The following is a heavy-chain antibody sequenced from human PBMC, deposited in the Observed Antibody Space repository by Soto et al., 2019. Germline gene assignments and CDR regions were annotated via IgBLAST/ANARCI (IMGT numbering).Heavy chain of an antibody. CDR1: GYRFTSYG. Sequence: GYRFTSYGMRWVGQAHEKGLEWMGWISAYNGNTNYAQKLQGRVTMTTDTSTSTAYMELMSLRSDDTAVYYCAKDTPGIAGAGTYYCGREVWVQGPTV. V-gene: IGHV1-18*01. J-gene: IGHJ6*02. CDR3: AKDTPGIAGAGTYYCGREV. CDR2: ISAYNGNT. D-gene: IGHD6-13*01.